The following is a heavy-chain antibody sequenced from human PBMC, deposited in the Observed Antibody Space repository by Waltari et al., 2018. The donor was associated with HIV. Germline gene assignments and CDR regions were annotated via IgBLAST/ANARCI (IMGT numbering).Heavy chain of an antibody. Sequence: QLQLQESGPGLVKPSETLSLTCTVSGGSISSSSYYWGWIRQPPGKGLEWIGSIYYSGSTYYNPSLKSRVTISVDTSKNQFSLKLGSVTAADTAVYYCARRYDYGDVDYWGQGTLVTVSS. D-gene: IGHD4-17*01. J-gene: IGHJ4*02. CDR2: IYYSGST. CDR1: GGSISSSSYY. V-gene: IGHV4-39*01. CDR3: ARRYDYGDVDY.